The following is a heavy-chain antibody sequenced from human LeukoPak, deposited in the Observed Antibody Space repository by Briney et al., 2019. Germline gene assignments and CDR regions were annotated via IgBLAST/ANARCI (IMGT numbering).Heavy chain of an antibody. D-gene: IGHD3-10*01. Sequence: SSETLSLTRTVSGYSISSGYYWGWIRQPPGKGLEWIGSIYHSGSTYYNPSLKSRVTISVDTSKNQFSLKLSSVTAADTAVYYCARGPYGSGSYYSHFDYWGQGTLVTVSS. V-gene: IGHV4-38-2*02. CDR1: GYSISSGYY. CDR2: IYHSGST. CDR3: ARGPYGSGSYYSHFDY. J-gene: IGHJ4*02.